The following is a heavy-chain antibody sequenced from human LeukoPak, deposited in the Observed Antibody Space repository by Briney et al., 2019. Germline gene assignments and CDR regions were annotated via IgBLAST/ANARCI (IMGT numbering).Heavy chain of an antibody. CDR3: ARENPSGYYNRPIDY. V-gene: IGHV4-59*01. D-gene: IGHD3-22*01. J-gene: IGHJ4*02. CDR1: GASISSYY. Sequence: SETLSLTCTVSGASISSYYWSWIRQPPGKGLEWIGDIYYSGSIKYNPSLKSRVTMSVDTSKNQSSLKLSSVTAADTAIYYCARENPSGYYNRPIDYWGQGTLVTVSS. CDR2: IYYSGSI.